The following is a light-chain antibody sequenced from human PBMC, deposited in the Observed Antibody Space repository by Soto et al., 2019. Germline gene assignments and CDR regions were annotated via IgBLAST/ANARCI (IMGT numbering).Light chain of an antibody. CDR1: QSVSSN. CDR2: GAS. Sequence: EIVMTQSPATLSVSPGERATLSCRASQSVSSNLAWYQQKPGQAPRLLIYGASTRATGIPARFSGSGSGTEXTFTISSLQSEDFAVYYCQQYNNWPPLTFGGGTKVEVK. J-gene: IGKJ4*01. V-gene: IGKV3-15*01. CDR3: QQYNNWPPLT.